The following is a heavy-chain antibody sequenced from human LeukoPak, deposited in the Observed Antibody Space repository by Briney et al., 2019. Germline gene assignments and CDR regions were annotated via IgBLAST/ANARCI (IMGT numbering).Heavy chain of an antibody. CDR1: GYTFTGYY. J-gene: IGHJ6*02. Sequence: ASVKVSCKASGYTFTGYYMHWVRQAPGQGLEWMGRINPNSGGTNYAQKFQSRVTMTRDTSISTAYMELSRLRSDDTAVYYCATERYCSSTSCYSYYYYGMDVWGQGTTVTVSS. D-gene: IGHD2-2*02. CDR2: INPNSGGT. V-gene: IGHV1-2*06. CDR3: ATERYCSSTSCYSYYYYGMDV.